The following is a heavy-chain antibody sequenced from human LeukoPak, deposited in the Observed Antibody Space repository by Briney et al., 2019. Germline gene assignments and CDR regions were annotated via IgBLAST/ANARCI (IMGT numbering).Heavy chain of an antibody. CDR3: ARYIGQRYSHGPDPAYYFDY. V-gene: IGHV5-51*01. Sequence: GESLKISCKGSGYSFTSYWIGWVRQMPGKGLEWMGIIYPGDSDTRYSPSFQGQVTISADKSISTAYLQWSSLKASDTAMYYCARYIGQRYSHGPDPAYYFDYWGQGTLVTVSS. CDR2: IYPGDSDT. CDR1: GYSFTSYW. D-gene: IGHD5-18*01. J-gene: IGHJ4*02.